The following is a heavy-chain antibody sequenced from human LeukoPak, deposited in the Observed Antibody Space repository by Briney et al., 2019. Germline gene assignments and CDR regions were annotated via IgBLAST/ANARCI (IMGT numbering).Heavy chain of an antibody. D-gene: IGHD3-10*01. Sequence: SQTLSLTCTVSGGSIRSGDYSWSWIRQPPGKGLEWIGYIYYSGSTYYNPSLKSRVTISGDTSKNQFSLNLSSVTAADTAVYYCATDRARGGDSFDYWGQGTLVTVSS. J-gene: IGHJ4*02. CDR2: IYYSGST. CDR1: GGSIRSGDYS. V-gene: IGHV4-30-4*01. CDR3: ATDRARGGDSFDY.